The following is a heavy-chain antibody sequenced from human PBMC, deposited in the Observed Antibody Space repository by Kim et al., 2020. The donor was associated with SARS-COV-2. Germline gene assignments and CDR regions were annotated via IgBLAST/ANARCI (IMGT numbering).Heavy chain of an antibody. J-gene: IGHJ6*02. Sequence: TPSLQSRVTIAVDTSKNPFSLKLSSVTAADTAGYYCASRYYYGSGMRDVWGQGTTVTVSS. V-gene: IGHV4-34*01. CDR3: ASRYYYGSGMRDV. D-gene: IGHD3-10*01.